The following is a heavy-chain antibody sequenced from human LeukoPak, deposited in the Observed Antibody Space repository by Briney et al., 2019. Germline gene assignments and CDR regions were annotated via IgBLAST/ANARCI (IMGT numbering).Heavy chain of an antibody. J-gene: IGHJ6*04. CDR1: GYSFTSYW. V-gene: IGHV5-10-1*01. CDR3: ARLERSMVRGCYGMDV. D-gene: IGHD3-10*01. Sequence: GESLKISCKGSGYSFTSYWISWVRQMPGKGLEWMGRIDPSDSYTNYSPSFQGHVTISADKSISTAYLQWSSLKASDTAVYYCARLERSMVRGCYGMDVWGKGTTVTVSS. CDR2: IDPSDSYT.